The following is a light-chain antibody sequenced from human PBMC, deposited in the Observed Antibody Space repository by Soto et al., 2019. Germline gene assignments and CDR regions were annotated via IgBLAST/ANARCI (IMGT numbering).Light chain of an antibody. Sequence: EIVLAQSPGTLSLSPGERATLSCRASQSVTNSFLAWYQQKPGQAPRLLIYGASRRATGIPDRFTGSGSGTEFSLTISRLEPEDFAVYYCQQYVSSPSAFGQGTKVEI. CDR3: QQYVSSPSA. J-gene: IGKJ1*01. CDR2: GAS. CDR1: QSVTNSF. V-gene: IGKV3-20*01.